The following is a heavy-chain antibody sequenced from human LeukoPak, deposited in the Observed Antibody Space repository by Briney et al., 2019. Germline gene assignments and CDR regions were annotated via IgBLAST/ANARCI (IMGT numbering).Heavy chain of an antibody. J-gene: IGHJ5*02. CDR2: ISSSSSYT. Sequence: GGSLRLSCAASGFTFSDYYMSWIRQAPGKGLEWVSYISSSSSYTNYADSVKGRFTISRDNAKNSLYLQMNSLRAEDTAVYYCARVEYSSGWSSWFDPWGQGTLVTVSS. CDR1: GFTFSDYY. D-gene: IGHD6-19*01. CDR3: ARVEYSSGWSSWFDP. V-gene: IGHV3-11*06.